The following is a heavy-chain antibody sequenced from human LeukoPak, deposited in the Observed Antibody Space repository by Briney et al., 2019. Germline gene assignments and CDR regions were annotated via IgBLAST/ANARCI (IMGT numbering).Heavy chain of an antibody. D-gene: IGHD6-13*01. CDR1: GYTLTNYG. Sequence: GASVKVSCKAFGYTLTNYGITWMRQAPGQGLEWMGRIIPILGIANYAQKFQGRVTITADKSTSTAYMELSSLRSEDTAVYYCARDPRQGRSGYSSSWYSPYYYGMDVWGQGTTVTVSS. V-gene: IGHV1-69*04. CDR3: ARDPRQGRSGYSSSWYSPYYYGMDV. J-gene: IGHJ6*02. CDR2: IIPILGIA.